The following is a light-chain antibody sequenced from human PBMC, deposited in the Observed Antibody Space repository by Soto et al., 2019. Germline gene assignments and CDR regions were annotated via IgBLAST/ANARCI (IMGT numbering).Light chain of an antibody. CDR2: DVS. Sequence: QSALTQPASVSGSPGQSITISCTGTSSDAGGYNYVSWYQRHPGKAPKLMIFDVSNRPSGVSNRFSGSKSANTASLTISGLQAEDEADYFCSSYTSSTTPYVFGTGTKVTVL. CDR1: SSDAGGYNY. CDR3: SSYTSSTTPYV. V-gene: IGLV2-14*03. J-gene: IGLJ1*01.